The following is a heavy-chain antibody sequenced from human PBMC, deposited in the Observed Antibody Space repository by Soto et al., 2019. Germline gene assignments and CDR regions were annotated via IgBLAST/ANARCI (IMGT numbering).Heavy chain of an antibody. D-gene: IGHD3-16*01. CDR1: GYTFTRYG. Sequence: QVQLVQSGAEVKNPGASVKVSCKASGYTFTRYGIGWARQAPGQGLEWMGWINPYNGNTNYAQNVQGRGTLSTDTSTSTAYMELRSLTSNDTAIYYCAMVDVYVTPSPQDVWGQGTTVIVSS. J-gene: IGHJ6*02. CDR2: INPYNGNT. V-gene: IGHV1-18*01. CDR3: AMVDVYVTPSPQDV.